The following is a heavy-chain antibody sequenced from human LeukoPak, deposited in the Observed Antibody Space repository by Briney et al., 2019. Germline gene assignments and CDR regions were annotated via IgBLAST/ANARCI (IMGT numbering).Heavy chain of an antibody. Sequence: ASVKVSCKASGYTFTSYGISWVRQAPGQGLEWMGWISAYNGNTNYAQKLQGRVTMTTDTSTSTAYMELRSLRSDDTAVYYCARDSITMIVVVMEADYWGQGTLVTVSS. CDR2: ISAYNGNT. D-gene: IGHD3-22*01. CDR3: ARDSITMIVVVMEADY. J-gene: IGHJ4*02. V-gene: IGHV1-18*01. CDR1: GYTFTSYG.